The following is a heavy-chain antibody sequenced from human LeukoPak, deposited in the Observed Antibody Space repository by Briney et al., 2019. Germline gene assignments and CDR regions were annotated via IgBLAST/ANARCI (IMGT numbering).Heavy chain of an antibody. CDR2: IYSGGST. J-gene: IGHJ4*02. CDR3: ARESQAYYYGSGSPNY. Sequence: GGSLRLSCAASGFSVSNNYMAWVRQAPGKGLEWVSFIYSGGSTYYADSVKGRFTISRDNSKNTLFLQMNSLRAEDTAVYYCARESQAYYYGSGSPNYWGQGTLVTVSS. V-gene: IGHV3-53*01. D-gene: IGHD3-10*01. CDR1: GFSVSNNY.